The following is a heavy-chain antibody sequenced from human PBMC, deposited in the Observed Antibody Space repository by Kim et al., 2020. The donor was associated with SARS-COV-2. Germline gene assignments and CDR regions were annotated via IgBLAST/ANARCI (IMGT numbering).Heavy chain of an antibody. CDR2: IYHSGST. V-gene: IGHV4-38-2*02. Sequence: SETLSLTCTVSGYSISSGYYWGWIRQPPGKGLEWIGSIYHSGSTYYNPSLKSRVTISVDTSKNQFSLKLSSVTAADTAVYYCARDPLWFGELDAFDIWGQGTMVTVSS. CDR3: ARDPLWFGELDAFDI. CDR1: GYSISSGYY. D-gene: IGHD3-10*01. J-gene: IGHJ3*02.